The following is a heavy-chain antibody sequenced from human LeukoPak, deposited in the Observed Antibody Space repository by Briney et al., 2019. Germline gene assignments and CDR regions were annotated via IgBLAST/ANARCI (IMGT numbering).Heavy chain of an antibody. Sequence: ASVKVSCKASGGTFSSYAISWVRQAPGQGLEWMGGIIPIFGTANYAQKFQGRVSITADESTSTAYMELSSLRSEDTAVYYCARAGTSGGLCDYWGQGTLVTVSS. J-gene: IGHJ4*02. D-gene: IGHD1-14*01. CDR1: GGTFSSYA. V-gene: IGHV1-69*13. CDR3: ARAGTSGGLCDY. CDR2: IIPIFGTA.